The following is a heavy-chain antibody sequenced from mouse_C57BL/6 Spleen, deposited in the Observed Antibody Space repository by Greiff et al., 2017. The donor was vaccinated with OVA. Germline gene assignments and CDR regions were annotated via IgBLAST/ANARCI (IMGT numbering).Heavy chain of an antibody. J-gene: IGHJ4*01. V-gene: IGHV10-1*01. CDR2: IRSKSNNYAT. CDR3: VRGLLDYAMDY. CDR1: GFSFNTYA. Sequence: GGGLVQPKGSLKLSCAASGFSFNTYAMNWVRQAPGKGLEWVARIRSKSNNYATYYADSVKDRFTISRDDSESMLYLQMNNLKTEDTAMYYCVRGLLDYAMDYWGQGTSVTVSS.